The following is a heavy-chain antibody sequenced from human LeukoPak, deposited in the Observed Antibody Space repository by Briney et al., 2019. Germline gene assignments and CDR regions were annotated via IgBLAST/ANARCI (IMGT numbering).Heavy chain of an antibody. V-gene: IGHV3-48*01. D-gene: IGHD1-26*01. J-gene: IGHJ4*02. CDR1: GFTFKSHN. CDR2: TSGDSKVI. Sequence: GGSLRLSCVASGFTFKSHNMNWVRQAPGKGLEWVSFTSGDSKVIYYADSVKGRFTISRDNAKNSLYLQMSSLRAEDTAVYYCVKDLVDSGSPRVYWGQGTLVTVSS. CDR3: VKDLVDSGSPRVY.